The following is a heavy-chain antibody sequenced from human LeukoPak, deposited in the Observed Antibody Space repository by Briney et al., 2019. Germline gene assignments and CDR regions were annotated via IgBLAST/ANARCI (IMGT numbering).Heavy chain of an antibody. CDR2: INHSGST. CDR3: ARAINVPVLLWFGELFWFDP. Sequence: SETLSLTCAVYGGSFSGYYWSWIRQPPGKGLEWIGEINHSGSTNYSPSLKSRVTISVDTSKNQFSLKLSSVTAADTAVYYCARAINVPVLLWFGELFWFDPWGQGTLVTVSS. J-gene: IGHJ5*02. V-gene: IGHV4-34*01. D-gene: IGHD3-10*01. CDR1: GGSFSGYY.